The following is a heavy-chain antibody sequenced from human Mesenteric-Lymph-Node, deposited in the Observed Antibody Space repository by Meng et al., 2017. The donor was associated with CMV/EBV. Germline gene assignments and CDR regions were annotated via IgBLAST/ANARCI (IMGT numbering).Heavy chain of an antibody. CDR2: VYPGDSET. CDR3: ALIIGAPGTKDYYYGMDV. D-gene: IGHD6-13*01. V-gene: IGHV5-51*01. J-gene: IGHJ6*02. Sequence: GESLKISCKGSGYSFSIYWIAWVRQMPGKGLEWMGMVYPGDSETTYSPSFQGLVTISADKSISTAYLQWSSLKASDTAMYYCALIIGAPGTKDYYYGMDVWGQGTTVTVSS. CDR1: GYSFSIYW.